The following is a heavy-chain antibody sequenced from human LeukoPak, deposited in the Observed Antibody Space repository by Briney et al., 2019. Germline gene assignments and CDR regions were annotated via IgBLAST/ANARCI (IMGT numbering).Heavy chain of an antibody. V-gene: IGHV4-59*08. Sequence: PSETLSLTCTVSGGSISSYYWSWIRQPPGKGLEWIGYIYYSGSTNYNPSLKSRVTISVDTSKNQFSLKLSSVTAADTAVYYCARVESVTIFGVVIEYYFDYWGHGTLVTVSS. D-gene: IGHD3-3*01. CDR3: ARVESVTIFGVVIEYYFDY. J-gene: IGHJ4*01. CDR1: GGSISSYY. CDR2: IYYSGST.